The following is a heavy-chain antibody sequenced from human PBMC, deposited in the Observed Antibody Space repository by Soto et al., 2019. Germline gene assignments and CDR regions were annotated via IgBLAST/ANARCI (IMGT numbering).Heavy chain of an antibody. D-gene: IGHD6-13*01. Sequence: GSLRLSCAASGLTVTNNYMSWVRQAPGKGLEWISVIQSGGTTLYAESVKGRFTTSRDSSRNTLSLHMNSLRVEDTAIYYCARGWQLDPFDYWGQGTLVTVS. V-gene: IGHV3-53*01. CDR1: GLTVTNNY. J-gene: IGHJ4*02. CDR2: IQSGGTT. CDR3: ARGWQLDPFDY.